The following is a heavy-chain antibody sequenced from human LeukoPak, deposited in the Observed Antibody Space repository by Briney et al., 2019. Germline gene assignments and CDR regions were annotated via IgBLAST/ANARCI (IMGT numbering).Heavy chain of an antibody. Sequence: GGSLRLSCAASGFMFSSHGMNWVRQAPGKGLEWVSVIYGGGNIYYADSVKGRFTISRDNSKNTLYLQMNSLRAEDTAVYYCARGAGYNYPYYFDYWGQGTLVTVSS. CDR1: GFMFSSHG. D-gene: IGHD5-24*01. CDR2: IYGGGNI. CDR3: ARGAGYNYPYYFDY. J-gene: IGHJ4*02. V-gene: IGHV3-53*01.